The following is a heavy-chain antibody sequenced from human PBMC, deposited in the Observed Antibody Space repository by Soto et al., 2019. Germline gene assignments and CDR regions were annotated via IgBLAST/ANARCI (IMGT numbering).Heavy chain of an antibody. D-gene: IGHD3-10*01. Sequence: QVQLVDSGGGVVKPGTSLRLSCVVAGFTFENHAMHWVRRAPGKGLEWLATISHDASKKFYGLSVKGRFAISRYNSKNTLYLQMNKLRPEDTATYYCARGGAGAPDDAPDVWGQGTVVTV. CDR2: ISHDASKK. J-gene: IGHJ3*01. V-gene: IGHV3-30*03. CDR1: GFTFENHA. CDR3: ARGGAGAPDDAPDV.